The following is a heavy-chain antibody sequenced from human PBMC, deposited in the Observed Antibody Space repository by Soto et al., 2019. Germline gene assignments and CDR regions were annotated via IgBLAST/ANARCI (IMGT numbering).Heavy chain of an antibody. Sequence: ASVKVSCKASGYTFTSYDINWVRQATGQGLERMRWMNPNSGNTGYAQKFQGRVTMTRNTSISTAYMELSSLRSEDTAVYYCARGRRSGKQQQRGRKFWYYFDYWGQGTLVTV. CDR2: MNPNSGNT. V-gene: IGHV1-8*01. CDR1: GYTFTSYD. CDR3: ARGRRSGKQQQRGRKFWYYFDY. D-gene: IGHD6-13*01. J-gene: IGHJ4*02.